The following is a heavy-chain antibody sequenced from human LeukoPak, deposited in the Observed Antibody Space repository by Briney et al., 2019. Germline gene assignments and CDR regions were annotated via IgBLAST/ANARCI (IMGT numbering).Heavy chain of an antibody. CDR2: IWYDGSNK. V-gene: IGHV3-33*06. CDR1: GFTFSSYG. J-gene: IGHJ4*02. D-gene: IGHD5-24*01. CDR3: AKGRLLSRDGYHQFDY. Sequence: GRSLRLSCAASGFTFSSYGMHWVRQAPGKGLEWVAVIWYDGSNKYYADSVKGRFTISRDNSKNTLYLQMNSLRAEDTAVYYCAKGRLLSRDGYHQFDYWGQGTLVTVSS.